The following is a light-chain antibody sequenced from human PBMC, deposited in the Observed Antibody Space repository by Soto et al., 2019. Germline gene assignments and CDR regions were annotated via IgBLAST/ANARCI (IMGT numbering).Light chain of an antibody. CDR3: LQANNFPVT. J-gene: IGKJ4*01. CDR1: QGIGSW. CDR2: PAS. Sequence: DIQMTQSPSFVSASIGDRVTITCRASQGIGSWLAWYQQVPGRAPRLLIFPASPFQTGVSSRFRGSGSGTDFTLTITSLQPEDFATYLCLQANNFPVTVGEGTKVEMK. V-gene: IGKV1-12*01.